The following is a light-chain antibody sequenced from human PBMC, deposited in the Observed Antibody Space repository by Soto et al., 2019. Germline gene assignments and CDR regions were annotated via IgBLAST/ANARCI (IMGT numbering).Light chain of an antibody. V-gene: IGKV1-17*01. Sequence: DIQMTQSPSSLSASVGDRVTITCRASQGIRNDIGWYQQKPGKAPKRLIYAASSLQSGVPSSFSGSGSGTEFTLTISILQPEDFATYYCLQHNSDRCTFGQGTKVEIK. CDR1: QGIRND. J-gene: IGKJ1*01. CDR2: AAS. CDR3: LQHNSDRCT.